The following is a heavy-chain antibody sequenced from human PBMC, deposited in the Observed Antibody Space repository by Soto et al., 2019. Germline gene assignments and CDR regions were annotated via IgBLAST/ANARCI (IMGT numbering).Heavy chain of an antibody. CDR3: ARAAKTAAGDYYFDY. CDR1: GGSISSGGFY. V-gene: IGHV4-31*03. D-gene: IGHD6-13*01. Sequence: SETLSLTCTVSGGSISSGGFYWSWIRQHPGRGLEWIGYIHYSGDSYHNPSLKSRLTISVDTSQNQFSLSLTSVTAPDTAVYYCARAAKTAAGDYYFDYWGQGTLVTVYS. CDR2: IHYSGDS. J-gene: IGHJ4*02.